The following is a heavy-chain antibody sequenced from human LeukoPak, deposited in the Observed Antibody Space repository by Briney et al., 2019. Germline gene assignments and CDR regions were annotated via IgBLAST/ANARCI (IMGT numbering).Heavy chain of an antibody. CDR3: AQSYDSGGYPLGDS. V-gene: IGHV3-21*04. Sequence: GGSLRLSCAASGFTFSSYSMNWVRQAPGKGLEWVSSISSSSSYIYYADSVKGRFTISRDYSRKTVYLQMNSLRAEDTAVYYCAQSYDSGGYPLGDSWGQGTLVTVSS. CDR1: GFTFSSYS. D-gene: IGHD3-22*01. J-gene: IGHJ4*02. CDR2: ISSSSSYI.